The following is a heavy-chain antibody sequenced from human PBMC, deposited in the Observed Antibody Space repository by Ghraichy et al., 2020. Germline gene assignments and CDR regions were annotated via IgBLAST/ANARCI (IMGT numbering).Heavy chain of an antibody. CDR2: IYSGGST. V-gene: IGHV3-53*01. Sequence: GGSLRLSCAASGFTVSSNYMSWVRQAPGKGLEWVSVIYSGGSTYYADSVKGRFTISRDNSKNTLYLQMNSLRAEDTAVYYCARDYRLATMQGYYYYGMDVWGQGTTVTVSS. D-gene: IGHD5-12*01. CDR1: GFTVSSNY. CDR3: ARDYRLATMQGYYYYGMDV. J-gene: IGHJ6*02.